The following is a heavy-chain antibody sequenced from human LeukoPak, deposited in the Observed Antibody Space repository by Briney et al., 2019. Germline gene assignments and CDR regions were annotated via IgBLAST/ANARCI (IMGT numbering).Heavy chain of an antibody. CDR2: TYHSGTT. D-gene: IGHD6-19*01. CDR1: SGSISSYY. Sequence: SETLSLTCTVSSGSISSYYCSWIRQPPGKGLEWIGYTYHSGTTKYNPSLKSRVTISADTSKNQFSLKLRSLTAADTAVYYCARHLGVAVAADAFDIWGQGTMVTVSS. J-gene: IGHJ3*02. CDR3: ARHLGVAVAADAFDI. V-gene: IGHV4-59*08.